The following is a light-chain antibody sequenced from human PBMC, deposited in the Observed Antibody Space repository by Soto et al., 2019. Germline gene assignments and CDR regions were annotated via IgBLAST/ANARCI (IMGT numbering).Light chain of an antibody. CDR1: QSVSNY. Sequence: PGEIVTLSCRASQSVSNYLAWYQQKPGQAPRLLVSAASNRATGIPARFSGSGSGTDFTLTISSLEPEDFALFYCQYHGSSPITFGQGTRLEIK. V-gene: IGKV3-11*01. J-gene: IGKJ5*01. CDR3: QYHGSSPIT. CDR2: AAS.